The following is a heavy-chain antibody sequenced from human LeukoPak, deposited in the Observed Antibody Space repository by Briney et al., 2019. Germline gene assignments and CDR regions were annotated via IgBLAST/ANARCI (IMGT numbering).Heavy chain of an antibody. CDR3: ARDLLLYDSSGYYSY. Sequence: GGSLRLSCAASGFTFNTYWISWVRQAPGKGLEWVAVISYDGSNKYYADSVKGRFTISRDNSKNTLYLQMNSLRAEDTAVYYCARDLLLYDSSGYYSYWGQGTLVTVSS. CDR1: GFTFNTYW. J-gene: IGHJ4*02. V-gene: IGHV3-30-3*01. D-gene: IGHD3-22*01. CDR2: ISYDGSNK.